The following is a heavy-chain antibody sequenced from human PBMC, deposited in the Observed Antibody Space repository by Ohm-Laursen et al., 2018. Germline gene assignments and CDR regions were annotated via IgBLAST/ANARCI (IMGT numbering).Heavy chain of an antibody. J-gene: IGHJ5*02. CDR1: GFTFSSYW. CDR3: AKGLSGGTGHGNWFDP. CDR2: INTDGSGA. Sequence: SLRLSCTASGFTFSSYWMHWVRQAPGKGLVWVSRINTDGSGATYADSVKGRFTISRDNSKNTLYLQMNSLRVEDTAVYYCAKGLSGGTGHGNWFDPWGQGTLVSVSS. D-gene: IGHD3-10*01. V-gene: IGHV3-74*01.